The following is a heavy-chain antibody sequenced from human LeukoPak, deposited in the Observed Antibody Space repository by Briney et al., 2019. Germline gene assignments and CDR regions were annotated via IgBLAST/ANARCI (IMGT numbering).Heavy chain of an antibody. CDR2: IYYSGST. J-gene: IGHJ6*02. Sequence: PSETLSLTCTVSGGSISSGGYYWSWIRQHPGKGLEWIGYIYYSGSTYYNPSLKSRVTISVDTSKNQFSLKLSSVTAADTAVYYCARGGGPTYYYYGMDVWGQGTTVTVSS. CDR3: ARGGGPTYYYYGMDV. CDR1: GGSISSGGYY. D-gene: IGHD2-15*01. V-gene: IGHV4-31*03.